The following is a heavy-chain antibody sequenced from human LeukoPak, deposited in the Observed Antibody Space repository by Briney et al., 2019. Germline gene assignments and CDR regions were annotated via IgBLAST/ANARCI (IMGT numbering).Heavy chain of an antibody. V-gene: IGHV3-9*01. J-gene: IGHJ4*02. CDR3: TRPARRYDLWSGQYFDY. CDR2: ISWNSNNI. Sequence: GGSLRLSCVASGFTFDDYAMDWVRQAPGKGLEWVSGISWNSNNIDYADSVKGRFTISRDNAKNSLYLQMNSLRAEDTALYYCTRPARRYDLWSGQYFDYWGQGTLVTVSS. D-gene: IGHD3-3*01. CDR1: GFTFDDYA.